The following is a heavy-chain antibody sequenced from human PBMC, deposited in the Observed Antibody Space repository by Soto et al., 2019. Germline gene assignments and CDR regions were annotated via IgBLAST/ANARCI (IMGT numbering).Heavy chain of an antibody. J-gene: IGHJ6*02. V-gene: IGHV3-30-3*01. CDR2: ISYDGSNK. CDR3: AKEPSIAARPDVPFVYGMDV. D-gene: IGHD6-6*01. Sequence: QSGGSLRLSCAASGFTFSSYAMHWVRQAPGKGLEWVAVISYDGSNKYYADSVKGRFTISRDNSKNTLYLQMNSLRAEDTAVYYCAKEPSIAARPDVPFVYGMDVWGQGTTVTVS. CDR1: GFTFSSYA.